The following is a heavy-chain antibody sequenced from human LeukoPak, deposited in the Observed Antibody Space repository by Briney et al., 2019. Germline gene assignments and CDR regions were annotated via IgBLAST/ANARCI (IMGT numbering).Heavy chain of an antibody. J-gene: IGHJ4*02. D-gene: IGHD2-2*01. CDR2: ISGSGGST. Sequence: GGSLRLSCAASGFTFRSYAMSWVRQAPGKGLEWVSAISGSGGSTYYADSVKGRFTISRDNSKNTLYLQMNSLRAEDTAVYYCAKGTYCSSTSCYLVDYWGQGTLVTVSS. V-gene: IGHV3-23*01. CDR1: GFTFRSYA. CDR3: AKGTYCSSTSCYLVDY.